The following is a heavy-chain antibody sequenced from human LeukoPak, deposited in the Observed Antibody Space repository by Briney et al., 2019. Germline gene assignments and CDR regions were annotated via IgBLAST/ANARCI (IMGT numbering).Heavy chain of an antibody. V-gene: IGHV3-11*01. CDR3: ARAFYGSGSYYYYGMDV. CDR1: GFTFSDYY. Sequence: GGSLRLSCAASGFTFSDYYMSWIRQAPGKGLDWVSYISSSGSTIYYADSVKGRFTISRDNAKNSLYLQMNSLRAEDTAVYYCARAFYGSGSYYYYGMDVWGQGATVTVSS. CDR2: ISSSGSTI. J-gene: IGHJ6*02. D-gene: IGHD3-10*01.